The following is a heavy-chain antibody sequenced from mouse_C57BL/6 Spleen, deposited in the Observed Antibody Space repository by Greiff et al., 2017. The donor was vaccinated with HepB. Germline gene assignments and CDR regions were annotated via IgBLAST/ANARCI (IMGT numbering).Heavy chain of an antibody. CDR1: GYAFSSSW. J-gene: IGHJ1*03. CDR2: IYPGDGDT. V-gene: IGHV1-82*01. D-gene: IGHD2-5*01. CDR3: ARSTIVSDWYFDV. Sequence: VKLQQSGPELVKPGASVKISCKASGYAFSSSWMNWVKQRPGKGLEWIGRIYPGDGDTNYNGKFKGKATLTADKSSSTSYMQLSSLTSEDSAFYFCARSTIVSDWYFDVWGTGTTVTVSS.